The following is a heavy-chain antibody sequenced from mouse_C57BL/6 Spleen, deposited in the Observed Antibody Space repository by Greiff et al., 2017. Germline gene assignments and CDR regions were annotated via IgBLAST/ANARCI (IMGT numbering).Heavy chain of an antibody. Sequence: VQLQQSGPELVKPGASVKISCKASGYTFTDYYMNWVKQSHGKSLEWIGDINPNNGGTSYNQKFKGKATLTVDKSSSTAYMELRSLTSEDSAVYYCASGSNYVAYAMDYWGQGTSVTVSS. J-gene: IGHJ4*01. D-gene: IGHD2-5*01. CDR1: GYTFTDYY. CDR2: INPNNGGT. V-gene: IGHV1-26*01. CDR3: ASGSNYVAYAMDY.